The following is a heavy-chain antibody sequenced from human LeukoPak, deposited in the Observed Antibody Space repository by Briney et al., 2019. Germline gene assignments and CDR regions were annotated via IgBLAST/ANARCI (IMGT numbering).Heavy chain of an antibody. Sequence: GGSLRLSCAASGFTFSSYSMNWVRQAPGKGLEWVSSISSSSSYIYYADSVKGRFTISRDNAKNSLYLQMNGLRAEDTAVYYCARVEGIAAAGSPFDPWGQGTLVTVSS. CDR1: GFTFSSYS. J-gene: IGHJ5*02. V-gene: IGHV3-21*01. D-gene: IGHD6-13*01. CDR2: ISSSSSYI. CDR3: ARVEGIAAAGSPFDP.